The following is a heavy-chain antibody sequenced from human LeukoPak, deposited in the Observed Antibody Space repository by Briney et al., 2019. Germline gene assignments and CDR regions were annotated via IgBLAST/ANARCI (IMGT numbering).Heavy chain of an antibody. V-gene: IGHV4-39*01. CDR3: ARQPSGSYLEGEYFDY. D-gene: IGHD1-26*01. J-gene: IGHJ4*02. CDR1: GGSISSSSYY. CDR2: IYYSGST. Sequence: KSSETLSLTCTVSGGSISSSSYYWGWIRQPPGKGLEWIGSIYYSGSTYYNPSLKSRVTISVDTSKNQFSLKLSSVTAADTAVYYCARQPSGSYLEGEYFDYWGQGTLVTVSS.